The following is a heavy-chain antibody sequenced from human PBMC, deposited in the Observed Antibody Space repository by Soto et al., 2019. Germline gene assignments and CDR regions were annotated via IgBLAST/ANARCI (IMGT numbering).Heavy chain of an antibody. Sequence: ASVKVSCKASGYTFTSYGISWVRQAPGQGLEWMGWISAYNGNTNYAQKLQGRVTMTTDTSTSTAYMELRSLRSDDTAVYYCARDLADMRTFEGFIVMTNWFDPWGQGTLVTLSS. CDR3: ARDLADMRTFEGFIVMTNWFDP. CDR2: ISAYNGNT. J-gene: IGHJ5*02. V-gene: IGHV1-18*01. CDR1: GYTFTSYG. D-gene: IGHD3-16*02.